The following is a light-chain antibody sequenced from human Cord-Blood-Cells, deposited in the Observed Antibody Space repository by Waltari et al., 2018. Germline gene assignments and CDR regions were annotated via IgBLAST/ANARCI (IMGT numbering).Light chain of an antibody. CDR2: AAS. J-gene: IGKJ4*01. Sequence: AIRMTQSPSSLSASTGDRVTIPCRASQVINSYLACYQQKPGKAPKLLIYAASTLQGWCPSRFSGSGSGTDFTLTISCLQSEKFATDYCQQYYSYPLAFGGGTKVEIK. V-gene: IGKV1-8*01. CDR3: QQYYSYPLA. CDR1: QVINSY.